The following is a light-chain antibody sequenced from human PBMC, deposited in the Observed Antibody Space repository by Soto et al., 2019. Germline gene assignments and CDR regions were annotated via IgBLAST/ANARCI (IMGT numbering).Light chain of an antibody. CDR1: QNIHTN. CDR3: PQYYNWPRT. V-gene: IGKV3-15*01. Sequence: EIVITQSPATLSVSPGERATLSCRAGQNIHTNLAWYQQKPGQAPRLLFYGASTGATGLPARFSGSGAGTECTRTINSLQAEDCAVDYCPQYYNWPRTFGQGTRLEIK. J-gene: IGKJ5*01. CDR2: GAS.